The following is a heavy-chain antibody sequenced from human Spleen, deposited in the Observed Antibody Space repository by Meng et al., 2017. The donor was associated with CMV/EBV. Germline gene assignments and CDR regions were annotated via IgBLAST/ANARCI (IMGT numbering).Heavy chain of an antibody. Sequence: GGSLRLSCAASGFTVSSNYMNWVRQAPGKGLEWVSSISSSGGAIQYSDSVKGRFTISRDNAKNSVYLLMSSLRAEDTAFYYCARDALSSGGDYWGQGALVTVSS. D-gene: IGHD6-19*01. J-gene: IGHJ4*02. CDR1: GFTVSSNY. CDR3: ARDALSSGGDY. CDR2: ISSSGGAI. V-gene: IGHV3-21*01.